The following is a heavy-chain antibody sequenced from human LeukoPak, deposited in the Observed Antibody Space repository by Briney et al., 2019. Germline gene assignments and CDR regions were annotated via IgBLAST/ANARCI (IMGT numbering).Heavy chain of an antibody. D-gene: IGHD3-22*01. V-gene: IGHV4-34*01. J-gene: IGHJ4*02. CDR3: ARGQYYYDSSGYRF. CDR1: GGSFSGYY. CDR2: INHSGST. Sequence: SETLSLTCAVYGGSFSGYYWSWIRQPPGKGLGWIGEINHSGSTNYNPSLKSRVTISVDTSKNQFSLKLSSVTAADTAVYYCARGQYYYDSSGYRFWGQGTLVTVSS.